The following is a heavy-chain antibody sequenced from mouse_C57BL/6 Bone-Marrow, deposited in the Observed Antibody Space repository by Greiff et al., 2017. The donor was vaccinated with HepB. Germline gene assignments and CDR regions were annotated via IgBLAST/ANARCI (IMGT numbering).Heavy chain of an antibody. V-gene: IGHV5-6*01. CDR3: ARGGITTVVADY. D-gene: IGHD1-1*01. J-gene: IGHJ2*01. CDR1: GFTFSSYG. Sequence: EVHLVESGGDLVKPGGSLKLSCAASGFTFSSYGMSWVRQTPDKRLEWVATISSGGSYTYYPDSVKGRFTISRDNAKNTLYLQMSRLKSEDTAMYYCARGGITTVVADYWGQGTTLTVSS. CDR2: ISSGGSYT.